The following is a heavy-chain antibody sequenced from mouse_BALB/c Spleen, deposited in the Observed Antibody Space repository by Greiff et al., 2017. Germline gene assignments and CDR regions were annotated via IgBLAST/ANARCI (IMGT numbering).Heavy chain of an antibody. J-gene: IGHJ3*01. D-gene: IGHD2-3*01. CDR2: IDPANGNT. Sequence: VQLKQSGAELVKPGASVKLSCTASGFNIKDTYMHWVKQRPEQGLEWIGRIDPANGNTKYDPKFQGKATITADTSSNTAYLQLSSLTSEDTAVYYCASDGYSAWFAYWGQGTLVTVSA. V-gene: IGHV14-3*02. CDR1: GFNIKDTY. CDR3: ASDGYSAWFAY.